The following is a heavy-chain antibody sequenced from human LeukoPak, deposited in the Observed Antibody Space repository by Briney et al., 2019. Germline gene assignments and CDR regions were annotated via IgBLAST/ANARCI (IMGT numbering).Heavy chain of an antibody. CDR1: GFTFSSYG. Sequence: GGSLRLSCATSGFTFSSYGMNWVRQALGKGLEWVAYIRYDGSNQYYLDSVKGRFTISRDNSKNTLYLQMNSLRVEDTAVYYCAKYGAGSLRDYWGQGTLVTVSS. CDR2: IRYDGSNQ. J-gene: IGHJ4*02. D-gene: IGHD3-10*01. CDR3: AKYGAGSLRDY. V-gene: IGHV3-30*02.